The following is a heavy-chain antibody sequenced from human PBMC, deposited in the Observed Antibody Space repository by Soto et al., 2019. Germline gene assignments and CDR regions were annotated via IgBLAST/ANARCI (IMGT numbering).Heavy chain of an antibody. CDR2: SIPVFGTA. CDR1: GGTFRNYA. V-gene: IGHV1-69*01. J-gene: IGHJ4*02. CDR3: AIPMPKQQLVRGAFDH. D-gene: IGHD6-13*01. Sequence: QVQLGQSGAEVKKPGSSVKLSCKTSGGTFRNYAINWVRQAPAQGLEWMGGSIPVFGTANYAQTFQGRFTITADESTRTAYMELSSLRCEDTAVYYCAIPMPKQQLVRGAFDHWGQGTLVTVDS.